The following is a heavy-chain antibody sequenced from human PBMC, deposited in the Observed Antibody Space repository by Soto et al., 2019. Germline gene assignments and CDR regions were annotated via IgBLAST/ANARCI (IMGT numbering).Heavy chain of an antibody. CDR2: INPSGGYT. J-gene: IGHJ4*02. CDR3: ARGGVIAVVTAPYDH. Sequence: ASVKVSCKASGYTFTSYYMNWVRQAPGQGLEWLGIINPSGGYTTYAQRFLGRVTMTSDTSTSTVHMELGSLTSEDTAVYYCARGGVIAVVTAPYDHRGPRALVTVSS. D-gene: IGHD2-21*02. V-gene: IGHV1-46*03. CDR1: GYTFTSYY.